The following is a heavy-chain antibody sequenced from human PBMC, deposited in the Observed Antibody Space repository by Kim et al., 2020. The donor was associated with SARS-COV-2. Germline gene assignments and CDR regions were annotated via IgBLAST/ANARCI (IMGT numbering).Heavy chain of an antibody. CDR3: ARENRDSSGYGWFDP. CDR1: GFIFSDYY. V-gene: IGHV3-11*01. CDR2: TSISGNTI. D-gene: IGHD3-22*01. Sequence: GGSLRLSCVASGFIFSDYYMNWIRQVPGKGLEWISETSISGNTISYADSVKGRFTISRDNAKNSVYLQMNSLRGDDTAVYYCARENRDSSGYGWFDPWGQGTLVTVSS. J-gene: IGHJ5*02.